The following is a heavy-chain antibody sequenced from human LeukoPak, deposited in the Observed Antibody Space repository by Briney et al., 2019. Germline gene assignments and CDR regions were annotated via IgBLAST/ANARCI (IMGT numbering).Heavy chain of an antibody. CDR2: ISAYNGNT. CDR1: GYTFTSYG. D-gene: IGHD6-19*01. CDR3: ARDLSSGYSSGWWGKPYYYYYYMDV. V-gene: IGHV1-18*01. J-gene: IGHJ6*03. Sequence: ASVKVSCKASGYTFTSYGISWVRQAPGQGLEWMGWISAYNGNTNYAQKLQGRVTMTTDTSTSTAYMELSSLRSEDTAVYYCARDLSSGYSSGWWGKPYYYYYYMDVWGKGTTVTVSS.